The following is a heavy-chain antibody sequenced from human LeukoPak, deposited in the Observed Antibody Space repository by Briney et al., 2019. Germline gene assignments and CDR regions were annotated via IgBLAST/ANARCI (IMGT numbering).Heavy chain of an antibody. V-gene: IGHV1-8*01. D-gene: IGHD5-24*01. CDR1: GYTFTSYD. Sequence: ASVKVSCKASGYTFTSYDNNWVRQATGQGHEWMGWMNPNSGNTGYAQKFQGRVTMTRNTSISTAYMELSSLRSEDTAVYYCARGDLDGYPQGEIDYWGQGTLVTVSS. CDR2: MNPNSGNT. J-gene: IGHJ4*02. CDR3: ARGDLDGYPQGEIDY.